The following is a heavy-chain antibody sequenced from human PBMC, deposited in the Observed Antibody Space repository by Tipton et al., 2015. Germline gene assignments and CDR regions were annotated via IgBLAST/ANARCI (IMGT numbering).Heavy chain of an antibody. CDR1: GGSIRNYY. CDR3: ARLRETYGSDSDNWFDP. J-gene: IGHJ5*02. CDR2: IYSSGRT. D-gene: IGHD3-10*01. Sequence: TLSLTCTVSGGSIRNYYWNWIRQSPGKGLEWIGHIYSSGRTNYNPSLYSRVTISVDTSRNQFSLRLSSVTAADTAVYYCARLRETYGSDSDNWFDPWGQGTLVTVSS. V-gene: IGHV4-59*01.